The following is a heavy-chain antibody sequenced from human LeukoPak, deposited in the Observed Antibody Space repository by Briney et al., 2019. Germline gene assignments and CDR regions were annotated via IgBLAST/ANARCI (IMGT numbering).Heavy chain of an antibody. CDR2: IYTSGST. CDR3: ARTSGRGSVDPGTSGYVDS. CDR1: GGSISSYY. V-gene: IGHV4-4*07. D-gene: IGHD3-22*01. Sequence: SETLSLTCTVSGGSISSYYWSWIRQPAGKGLEWIGRIYTSGSTNYNPSLKSRVTMSVDTSKNQFSLKLNSVTAADTGTYYCARTSGRGSVDPGTSGYVDSWGQGSLVTVSS. J-gene: IGHJ4*02.